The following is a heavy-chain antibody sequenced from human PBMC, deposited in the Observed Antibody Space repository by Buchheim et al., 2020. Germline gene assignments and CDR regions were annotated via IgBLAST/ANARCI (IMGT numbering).Heavy chain of an antibody. Sequence: QVQLVESGGGVVQPGRSLRLSCAASGFTFSSYGMHWVRQAPGKGLEWVAVIWYDGSNKYYADSVKGRFTISRDNSKNTLYLQMNSLRAEDTAVYYCAKAYGSGSYYHYFDYWGQGTL. J-gene: IGHJ4*02. CDR1: GFTFSSYG. CDR2: IWYDGSNK. D-gene: IGHD3-10*01. CDR3: AKAYGSGSYYHYFDY. V-gene: IGHV3-33*06.